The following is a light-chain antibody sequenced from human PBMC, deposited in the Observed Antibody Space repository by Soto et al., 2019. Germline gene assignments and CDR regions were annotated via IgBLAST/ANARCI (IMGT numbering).Light chain of an antibody. Sequence: EIVLTQSPATLSLSPGERATLSCRASQSVSSYLAWYQQKPGQAPRLLIYDASNRATGIPARFSGSGSGTDFTLTISILEPEDFAVYYCQQRSNWPWTFGQGT. J-gene: IGKJ1*01. V-gene: IGKV3-11*01. CDR1: QSVSSY. CDR2: DAS. CDR3: QQRSNWPWT.